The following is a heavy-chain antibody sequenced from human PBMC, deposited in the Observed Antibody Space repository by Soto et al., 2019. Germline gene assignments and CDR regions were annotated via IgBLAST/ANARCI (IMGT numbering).Heavy chain of an antibody. Sequence: PGGSLRLSCAASGFTFSSYGMHWVRQAPGKGLEWVAVISYDGSNKNYADSVKGRFTISRDNSKNTLYLQMNSLRAEDTAVYYCAKDEALGYSYGLIGFLDYWGQGTLVTVSS. CDR1: GFTFSSYG. J-gene: IGHJ4*02. CDR2: ISYDGSNK. V-gene: IGHV3-30*18. D-gene: IGHD5-18*01. CDR3: AKDEALGYSYGLIGFLDY.